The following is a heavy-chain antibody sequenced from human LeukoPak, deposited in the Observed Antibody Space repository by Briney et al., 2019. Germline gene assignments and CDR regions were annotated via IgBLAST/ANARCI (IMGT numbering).Heavy chain of an antibody. CDR1: GYTFTGYY. CDR2: INPNSGGT. D-gene: IGHD6-19*01. Sequence: ASVKVSCKASGYTFTGYYMHWVRQAPVQGLEWMGRINPNSGGTNYAQKFQGRVTMTRDTSISTAYMELSRLRSDDTAVYYCAREKTVAGSKLFDYWGQGTLVTVSS. V-gene: IGHV1-2*06. J-gene: IGHJ4*02. CDR3: AREKTVAGSKLFDY.